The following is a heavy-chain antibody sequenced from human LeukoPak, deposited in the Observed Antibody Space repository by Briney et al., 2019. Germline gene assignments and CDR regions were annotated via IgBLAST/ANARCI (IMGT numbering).Heavy chain of an antibody. D-gene: IGHD3-22*01. Sequence: GGSLRLSCAASGFTFSSYEMNWVRQAPGKGLEWVSYISSSSSYTNYADSVKGRFTISRDNAKNSLYLQMNSLRAEDTAVYYCARGRITMIVVVPIPDYWGQGTLVTVSS. V-gene: IGHV3-21*05. CDR1: GFTFSSYE. CDR3: ARGRITMIVVVPIPDY. CDR2: ISSSSSYT. J-gene: IGHJ4*02.